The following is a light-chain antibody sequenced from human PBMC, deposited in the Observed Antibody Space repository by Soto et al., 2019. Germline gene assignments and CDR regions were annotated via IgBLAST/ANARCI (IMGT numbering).Light chain of an antibody. Sequence: QSALTQPASVSGSPGQSITISCTGTSSDIGSYNLVSWYHQHPGKAPKLMIYEVSKRPSGVSNRFSGSKSGNTASLTISGLQAEDEADYYCCSYAGSSTPWVFGGGTKLTVL. CDR2: EVS. J-gene: IGLJ3*02. CDR3: CSYAGSSTPWV. V-gene: IGLV2-23*02. CDR1: SSDIGSYNL.